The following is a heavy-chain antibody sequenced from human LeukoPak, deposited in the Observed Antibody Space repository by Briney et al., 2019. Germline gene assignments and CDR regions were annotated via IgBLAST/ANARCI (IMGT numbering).Heavy chain of an antibody. CDR3: AKDALNDLYAFDI. V-gene: IGHV3-30*18. CDR2: ISYDVSYK. D-gene: IGHD1-1*01. J-gene: IGHJ3*02. Sequence: GRSLRLSCAASGFTFSGYGMHWVRQAPGKGLGWVAVISYDVSYKYYADSVKGRFTISRDNSKNTLYLQMNSLRAEDTAVYHCAKDALNDLYAFDIWGQGTMVTVSS. CDR1: GFTFSGYG.